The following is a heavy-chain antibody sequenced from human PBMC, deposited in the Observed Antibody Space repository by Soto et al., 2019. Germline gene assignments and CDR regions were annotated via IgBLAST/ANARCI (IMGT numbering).Heavy chain of an antibody. CDR1: GGTFSSYA. CDR3: ARPYGAYSSSVHNWFDP. CDR2: IIPIFGTA. Sequence: GASVKVSCKASGGTFSSYAISWVRQASGQGLEWMGGIIPIFGTANYAQKFQGRVTITADKSTSTAYMELSSLRSEDTAVYYCARPYGAYSSSVHNWFDPWGQGTLVTVSS. V-gene: IGHV1-69*06. D-gene: IGHD6-6*01. J-gene: IGHJ5*02.